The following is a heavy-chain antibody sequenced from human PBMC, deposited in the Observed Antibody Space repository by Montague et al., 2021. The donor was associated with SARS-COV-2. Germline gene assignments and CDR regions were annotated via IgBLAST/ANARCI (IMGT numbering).Heavy chain of an antibody. CDR2: KYYSGST. CDR1: GASISSRSYY. V-gene: IGHV4-39*01. J-gene: IGHJ6*02. Sequence: SEILSLTCTVSGASISSRSYYWGWIRQPPGKGLEWIGFKYYSGSTYYNPTLKSRVTISVDTSKNQFSLKLSSVTAADTAVYYCARVRYYGSGTSLGMDVWGQGTTVTVSS. CDR3: ARVRYYGSGTSLGMDV. D-gene: IGHD3-10*01.